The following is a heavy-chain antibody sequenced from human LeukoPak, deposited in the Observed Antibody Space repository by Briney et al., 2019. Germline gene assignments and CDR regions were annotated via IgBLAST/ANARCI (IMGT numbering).Heavy chain of an antibody. J-gene: IGHJ4*02. CDR1: GGSFSGYY. CDR2: INHSGST. V-gene: IGHV4-34*01. CDR3: ARGIFTVNDY. D-gene: IGHD4-17*01. Sequence: SETLSLTCAVYGGSFSGYYWSWIRQPPGKGLEWIGEINHSGSTNYNPSLKSRVTISVDTSKNQFSLKLSSVTAADTAVYYCARGIFTVNDYWGQGTLVTVSS.